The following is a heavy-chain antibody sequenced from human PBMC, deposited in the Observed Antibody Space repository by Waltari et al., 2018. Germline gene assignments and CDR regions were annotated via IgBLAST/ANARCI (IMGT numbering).Heavy chain of an antibody. Sequence: QVQLQESGPGLVKPSETLSLTCTVSGGSISSHYWSWIRQPPGKGLEWIGYIYYSGSTNYNPSLKSRVTISVDKSKNQFSLKLSSVTAADTAVYYCARVPSYGDYGGSFDYWGQGTLVTVSS. CDR2: IYYSGST. CDR3: ARVPSYGDYGGSFDY. V-gene: IGHV4-59*11. CDR1: GGSISSHY. J-gene: IGHJ4*02. D-gene: IGHD4-17*01.